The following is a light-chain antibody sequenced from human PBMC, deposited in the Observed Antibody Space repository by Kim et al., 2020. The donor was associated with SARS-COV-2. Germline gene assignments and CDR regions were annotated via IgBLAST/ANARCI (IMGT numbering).Light chain of an antibody. Sequence: SLSPGERATLSCRASQSVSGYLAWYQQKPGQAPRLLIYYVSNRAAGIPARFSGSGSGTDFTLTISSLEPEDFAVYYCQQRSNWPLTFGGGTKVDIK. CDR1: QSVSGY. J-gene: IGKJ4*01. V-gene: IGKV3-11*01. CDR2: YVS. CDR3: QQRSNWPLT.